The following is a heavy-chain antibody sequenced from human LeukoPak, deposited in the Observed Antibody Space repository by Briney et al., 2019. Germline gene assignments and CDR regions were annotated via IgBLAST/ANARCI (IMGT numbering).Heavy chain of an antibody. CDR1: GGSMTHYY. Sequence: SETLSLTCTVSGGSMTHYYWSWIRQSPGKGLEWIGYIYYSGSTSYNPSLKSRVTMSVDPSKNQFSLKLSSVTAADTAVYYCARDVGAARFDPWGQGTLVTVSS. CDR3: ARDVGAARFDP. D-gene: IGHD6-13*01. V-gene: IGHV4-59*01. J-gene: IGHJ5*02. CDR2: IYYSGST.